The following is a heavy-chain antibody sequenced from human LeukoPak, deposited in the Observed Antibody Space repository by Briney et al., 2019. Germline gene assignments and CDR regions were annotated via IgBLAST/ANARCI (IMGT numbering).Heavy chain of an antibody. D-gene: IGHD6-19*01. CDR3: ARDSSSGSYDAFDI. CDR2: ISSSSSYI. CDR1: GFTFSSYW. Sequence: GGSLRPSCAASGFTFSSYWMSWVRQAPGKGLEWVSSISSSSSYIYYADSVKGRFTISRDNAKNSLYLQMNSLRAEDTAVYYCARDSSSGSYDAFDIWGQGTMVTVSS. V-gene: IGHV3-21*01. J-gene: IGHJ3*02.